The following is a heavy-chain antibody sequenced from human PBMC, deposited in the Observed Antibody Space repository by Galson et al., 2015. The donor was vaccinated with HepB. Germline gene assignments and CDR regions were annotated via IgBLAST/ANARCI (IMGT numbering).Heavy chain of an antibody. CDR1: GFTFGDYA. Sequence: LRLSCAASGFTFGDYAMSWFRQAPGKGLEWVGFIRSKAYGGTTEYAASVKGRYTISRDDSKSIAYLQMNSLKTEDTAVYYCTRAHSEGDAFDIWGQGTMVTVSS. V-gene: IGHV3-49*03. CDR3: TRAHSEGDAFDI. CDR2: IRSKAYGGTT. D-gene: IGHD2-21*01. J-gene: IGHJ3*02.